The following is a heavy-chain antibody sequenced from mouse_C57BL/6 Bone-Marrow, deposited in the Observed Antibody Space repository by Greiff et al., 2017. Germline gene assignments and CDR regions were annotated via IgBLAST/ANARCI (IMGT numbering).Heavy chain of an antibody. CDR1: GFTFSSYG. CDR3: AREGFPDY. J-gene: IGHJ2*01. V-gene: IGHV5-6*01. Sequence: EVQLVESGGDLVKPGGSLKLSCAASGFTFSSYGMSWVRQTPDQRLEWVATISSGGSYTYYPDSVKGRFTISRDNAKNTLYLQLSSLKSEDTAMYYGAREGFPDYWGQGTTLTVSA. CDR2: ISSGGSYT.